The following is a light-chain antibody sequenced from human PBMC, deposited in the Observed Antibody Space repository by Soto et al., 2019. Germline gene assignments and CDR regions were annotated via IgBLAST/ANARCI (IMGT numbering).Light chain of an antibody. CDR2: GAS. Sequence: EIVLTQSPGTLSLSPGESAALSCRASQRVSDSCLAWYQQKPGQAPRLLIYGASSRATGIPDRFRGSGSGTEFTLTISRLEPEDFAVYYCQQYGSSPPVTVGQGTRLE. CDR3: QQYGSSPPVT. V-gene: IGKV3-20*01. CDR1: QRVSDSC. J-gene: IGKJ5*01.